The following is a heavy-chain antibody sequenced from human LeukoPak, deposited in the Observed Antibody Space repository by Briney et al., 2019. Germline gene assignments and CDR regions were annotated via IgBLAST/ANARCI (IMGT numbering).Heavy chain of an antibody. CDR3: ARGGRIAARQVGYYYYYYMDV. CDR1: GGSISSYY. J-gene: IGHJ6*03. CDR2: IYTSGST. Sequence: SETLSLTCTVSGGSISSYYWSWIRQPAGKGLEWIGRIYTSGSTNYNPSLKSRVTMSVGTSKNQFSLKLSSVTAADTAVYYCARGGRIAARQVGYYYYYYMDVWGKGTTVTVSS. D-gene: IGHD6-6*01. V-gene: IGHV4-4*07.